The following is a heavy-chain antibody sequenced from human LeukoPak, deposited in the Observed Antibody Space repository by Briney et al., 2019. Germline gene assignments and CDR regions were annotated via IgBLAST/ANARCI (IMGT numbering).Heavy chain of an antibody. V-gene: IGHV1-18*04. D-gene: IGHD3-10*01. J-gene: IGHJ6*03. CDR2: ISAYNGNT. CDR3: ARAPHPYGSGSYYPYYMDV. Sequence: ASVKVSCKASGYTFTGYYMHWVRQAPGQGLEWMGWISAYNGNTNYAQKLQGRVTMTTDTSTSTAHMELRSLRSDDTAVYYCARAPHPYGSGSYYPYYMDVWGKGTTVTISS. CDR1: GYTFTGYY.